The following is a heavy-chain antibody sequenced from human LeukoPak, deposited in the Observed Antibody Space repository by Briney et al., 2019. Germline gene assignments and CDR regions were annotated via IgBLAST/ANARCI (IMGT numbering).Heavy chain of an antibody. Sequence: ASVKVSCKVSGYTFTDYYMHWVQQAPGKGLEWMGLVDPEDGETIYAEKFQGRVTITADTSTDTAYMELSSLRSEDTAVYYCAAMGLDYGDPLDYWGQGTLVTVSS. CDR1: GYTFTDYY. CDR2: VDPEDGET. D-gene: IGHD4-17*01. CDR3: AAMGLDYGDPLDY. J-gene: IGHJ4*02. V-gene: IGHV1-69-2*01.